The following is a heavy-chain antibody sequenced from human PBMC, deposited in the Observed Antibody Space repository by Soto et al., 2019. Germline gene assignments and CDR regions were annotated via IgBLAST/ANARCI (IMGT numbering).Heavy chain of an antibody. V-gene: IGHV4-39*01. CDR3: ARLNLIAAANDY. J-gene: IGHJ4*02. CDR1: GGSISSSSYY. D-gene: IGHD6-13*01. CDR2: IYYSGST. Sequence: QLQLQESGPGLVKPSETLSLTCTVSGGSISSSSYYWGWIRQPPGKGLEWIGSIYYSGSTYYNPSLKSRVTISVDTSKNQFSLKLSSVTAADTAVYYCARLNLIAAANDYWGQGTLVTVSS.